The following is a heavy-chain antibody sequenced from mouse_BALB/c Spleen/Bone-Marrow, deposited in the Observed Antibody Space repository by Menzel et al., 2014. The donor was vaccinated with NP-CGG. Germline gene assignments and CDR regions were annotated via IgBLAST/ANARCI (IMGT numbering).Heavy chain of an antibody. CDR2: INPNNGGT. D-gene: IGHD2-1*01. V-gene: IGHV1-18*01. CDR1: GYTFTEYT. J-gene: IGHJ2*01. CDR3: AALYGIVFDY. Sequence: EVQLQESGPDPVKPGASVKISCKTSGYTFTEYTMHWVRQSHGKSLEWIGGINPNNGGTTYNQKFKGKATLTVDKSSSTAHMELRSLTSEVSAVYYCAALYGIVFDYWGQGTTLTVSS.